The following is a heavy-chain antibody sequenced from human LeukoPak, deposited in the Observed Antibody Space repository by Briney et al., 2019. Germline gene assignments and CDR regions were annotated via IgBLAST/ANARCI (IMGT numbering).Heavy chain of an antibody. CDR3: ARDLLSQSDY. J-gene: IGHJ4*02. Sequence: ASVKVSCKASGYIFNSHGITWVRQAPGQGLEWMGWISAYNGNTNYAQKFQGRVTMTTDTSTKTAYMELRSLRSDDTAVYFCARDLLSQSDYWGQGTLVTVSS. V-gene: IGHV1-18*01. CDR2: ISAYNGNT. CDR1: GYIFNSHG.